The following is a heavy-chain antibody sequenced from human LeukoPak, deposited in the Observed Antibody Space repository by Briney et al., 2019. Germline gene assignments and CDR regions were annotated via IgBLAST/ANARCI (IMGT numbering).Heavy chain of an antibody. D-gene: IGHD3-10*01. CDR1: GYSISSGYY. CDR3: ARLRLYGSGSYYDY. V-gene: IGHV4-38-2*02. J-gene: IGHJ4*02. CDR2: IYYSGST. Sequence: SETLSLTCTVSGYSISSGYYWGWIRQPPGKGLEWIGSIYYSGSTYYNPSLKSRVTISVDTSKNQFSLKLSSVTAADTAVYYCARLRLYGSGSYYDYWGQGTLVTVSS.